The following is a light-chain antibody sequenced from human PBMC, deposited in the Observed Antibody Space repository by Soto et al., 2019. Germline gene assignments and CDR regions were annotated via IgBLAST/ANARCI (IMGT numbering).Light chain of an antibody. CDR1: QSVSSSY. CDR3: QQYGSSPWT. Sequence: EIVLTQSPGTLSLSPGERATLSCRASQSVSSSYLAWYQRKPGQAPRLLIYGASSRATGIPDRFSGSGSGTDFTLTISRLEPEDFALYYCQQYGSSPWTFGQGTKVDIK. J-gene: IGKJ1*01. CDR2: GAS. V-gene: IGKV3-20*01.